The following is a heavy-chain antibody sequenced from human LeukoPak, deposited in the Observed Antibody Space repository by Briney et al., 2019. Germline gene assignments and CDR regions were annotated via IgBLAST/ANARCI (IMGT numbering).Heavy chain of an antibody. V-gene: IGHV3-23*01. Sequence: GGSLRLSCAPSGFTFSSYAMSWVRQAPGKGLEWVSAISGSGGSTYYADSVKGRFTISRDNSKNTLYLQMNSLRAEDTAVYYCAQRPLVAATLHYWGQGTLVTVSS. J-gene: IGHJ4*02. D-gene: IGHD2-15*01. CDR1: GFTFSSYA. CDR3: AQRPLVAATLHY. CDR2: ISGSGGST.